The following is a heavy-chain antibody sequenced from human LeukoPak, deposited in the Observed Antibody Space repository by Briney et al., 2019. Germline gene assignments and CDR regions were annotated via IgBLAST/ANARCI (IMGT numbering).Heavy chain of an antibody. Sequence: GASVKVSCKASGYTFTSHGINWVRQAPGQGLEWMGWMSINNGNTNYAQKLQGRVTMTKNLFTRTVYMELWSLRSDDTAVYYCAREVGDGSWYYFDYWGQGTLVTVSS. V-gene: IGHV1-18*01. CDR3: AREVGDGSWYYFDY. CDR2: MSINNGNT. CDR1: GYTFTSHG. J-gene: IGHJ4*02. D-gene: IGHD4-17*01.